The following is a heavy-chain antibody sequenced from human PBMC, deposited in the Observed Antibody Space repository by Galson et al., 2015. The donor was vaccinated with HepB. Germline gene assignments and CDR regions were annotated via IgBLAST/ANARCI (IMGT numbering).Heavy chain of an antibody. V-gene: IGHV3-53*04. J-gene: IGHJ4*02. CDR2: IYSGGST. CDR1: GFTVSSNY. CDR3: AKDLVRGSGYYKPYFDY. Sequence: SLRLSCAASGFTVSSNYMSWVRQAPGKGLEWVSVIYSGGSTYYADSVKGRFTISRHNSKNTLYLQMNSLRAEDTAVYYCAKDLVRGSGYYKPYFDYWGQGTLVTVSS. D-gene: IGHD3-22*01.